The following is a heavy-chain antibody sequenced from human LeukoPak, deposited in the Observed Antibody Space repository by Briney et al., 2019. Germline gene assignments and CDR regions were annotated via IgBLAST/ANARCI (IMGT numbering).Heavy chain of an antibody. CDR2: IYSGGNT. Sequence: QSGGSLRLSCAASGFTVSINYMSWVRQAPGKGLEWVSVIYSGGNTYYADSVKGRFTISRDNSKNTVYLQMNSLRAEDTAVYYCARGETSSYDYWGQGTLVTVSS. CDR3: ARGETSSYDY. J-gene: IGHJ4*02. V-gene: IGHV3-53*01. CDR1: GFTVSINY. D-gene: IGHD2-2*01.